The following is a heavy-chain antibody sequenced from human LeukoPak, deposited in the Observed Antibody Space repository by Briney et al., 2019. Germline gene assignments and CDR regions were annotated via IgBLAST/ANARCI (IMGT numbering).Heavy chain of an antibody. Sequence: GGSLRLSCAASGFTFSSYSMNWVRQAPGKGLEWVAVIYYGGSNNYYADSVKGRFTISRDNSKSTLYLQMNSLRPEDTAVYYCAKDLATVVKGDAFDIWGQGTMVTVSS. CDR3: AKDLATVVKGDAFDI. J-gene: IGHJ3*02. D-gene: IGHD4-23*01. CDR2: IYYGGSNN. V-gene: IGHV3-30*18. CDR1: GFTFSSYS.